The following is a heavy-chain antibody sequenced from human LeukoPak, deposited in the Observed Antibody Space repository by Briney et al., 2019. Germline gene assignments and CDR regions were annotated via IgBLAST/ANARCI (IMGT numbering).Heavy chain of an antibody. V-gene: IGHV4-34*01. CDR1: GGSFSGYY. J-gene: IGHJ4*02. D-gene: IGHD2-15*01. CDR3: ARDHCSGGSCYFPLDY. CDR2: INHSGST. Sequence: KPSETLSLTCAVYGGSFSGYYWSWIRQPPGKGLEWIGEINHSGSTNYNPSLKSRVTISVDTSKNQFSLKLSSVTAADTAVYYCARDHCSGGSCYFPLDYWGQGTLVTVSS.